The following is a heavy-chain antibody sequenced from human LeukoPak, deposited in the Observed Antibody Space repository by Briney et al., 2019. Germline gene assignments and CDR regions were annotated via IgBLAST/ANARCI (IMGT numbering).Heavy chain of an antibody. D-gene: IGHD3-22*01. CDR3: ARDGYSDSSGYYGDNYFDY. J-gene: IGHJ4*02. CDR2: IIPIFGTA. Sequence: SVKVSCKASGGTFSSYAISWVRQAPGQGLEWMGGIIPIFGTANYAQKFQGRVTITADESTSTAYMELSSLRSEDTAVYYYARDGYSDSSGYYGDNYFDYWGQGTLVTVSS. CDR1: GGTFSSYA. V-gene: IGHV1-69*01.